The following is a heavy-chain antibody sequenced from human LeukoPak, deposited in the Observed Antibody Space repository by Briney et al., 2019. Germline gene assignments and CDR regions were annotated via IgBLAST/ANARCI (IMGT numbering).Heavy chain of an antibody. V-gene: IGHV3-74*01. J-gene: IGHJ4*02. Sequence: GGSLRLSCAASGFNFASNWMHWVRHTPGKGLMWVSRINSGGSGTSYADSVEGRFTISRDNAKNTLYLQMNSLRVEDTAVYCAGSLGPLTEYWGRGTLVTVSS. CDR2: INSGGSGT. CDR3: GSLGPLTEY. CDR1: GFNFASNW. D-gene: IGHD7-27*01.